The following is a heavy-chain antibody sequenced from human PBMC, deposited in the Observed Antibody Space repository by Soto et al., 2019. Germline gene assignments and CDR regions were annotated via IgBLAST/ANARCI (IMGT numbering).Heavy chain of an antibody. V-gene: IGHV1-69*06. CDR2: IIPVFGTT. CDR3: AMGGSPYVWFNEF. CDR1: GGLFSSFA. Sequence: QERLVQSGAEVKKPGSSMKISCKASGGLFSSFAISWGRQAPGRGLEWMGGIIPVFGTTNYAQKFQDRVTITADKSTNTAYMELSSLRYEDTAIYYCAMGGSPYVWFNEFWGQGALVTVTS. J-gene: IGHJ4*02. D-gene: IGHD1-26*01.